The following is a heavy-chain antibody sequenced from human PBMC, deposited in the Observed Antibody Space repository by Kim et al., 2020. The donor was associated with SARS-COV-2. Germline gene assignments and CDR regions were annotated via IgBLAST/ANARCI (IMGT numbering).Heavy chain of an antibody. CDR3: ARDLGVAVAAPDY. Sequence: YAQNVQGRGTITADKSTSTAYMELSSLRSEDTAVYYCARDLGVAVAAPDYWGQGTLVTVSS. V-gene: IGHV1-69*04. J-gene: IGHJ4*02. D-gene: IGHD6-19*01.